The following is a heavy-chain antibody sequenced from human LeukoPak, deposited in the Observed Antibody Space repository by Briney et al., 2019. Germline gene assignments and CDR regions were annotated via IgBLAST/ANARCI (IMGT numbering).Heavy chain of an antibody. Sequence: GASVKVSCKXSXXXFTSYDINWVRQATGQGLEWMGWMNPNSGNTGYAQKFQGRVTMTRNTSISTAYMELSSLRSEDTAVYYCARYCSGGSCYSLSLDYWGQGTLVTVSS. J-gene: IGHJ4*02. CDR1: XXXFTSYD. V-gene: IGHV1-8*01. D-gene: IGHD2-15*01. CDR3: ARYCSGGSCYSLSLDY. CDR2: MNPNSGNT.